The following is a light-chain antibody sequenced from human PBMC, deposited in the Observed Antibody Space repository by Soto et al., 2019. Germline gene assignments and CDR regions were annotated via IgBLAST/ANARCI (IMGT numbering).Light chain of an antibody. CDR2: EVI. Sequence: QSALTQPASVSGSPGQSITISCTGTSSDVGGYNYVSWYQQHPGKAPKLIIYEVINRPSGVSNRFSGSKSGNTASLTISGLQAEDEADYHCSSYTASSTWVFGGGTKVTVL. J-gene: IGLJ3*02. V-gene: IGLV2-14*01. CDR3: SSYTASSTWV. CDR1: SSDVGGYNY.